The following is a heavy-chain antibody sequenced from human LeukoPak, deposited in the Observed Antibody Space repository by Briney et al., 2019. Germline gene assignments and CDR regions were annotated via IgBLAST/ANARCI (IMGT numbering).Heavy chain of an antibody. Sequence: GGSLRLSCAASGITFSSYAMHWVRQAPGKGLEWVAVISYDGSNKYYADSVKGRFTISRDNSKNTLYLQMNSLRAEDTAVYYCARAHCSSTSCYINYYYGMDVWGQGTTVTVSS. D-gene: IGHD2-2*02. CDR2: ISYDGSNK. V-gene: IGHV3-30*04. CDR3: ARAHCSSTSCYINYYYGMDV. J-gene: IGHJ6*02. CDR1: GITFSSYA.